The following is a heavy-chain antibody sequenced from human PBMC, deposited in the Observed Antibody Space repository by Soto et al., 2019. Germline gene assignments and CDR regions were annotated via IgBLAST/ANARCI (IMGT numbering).Heavy chain of an antibody. CDR1: GFTFSSYN. CDR3: TREVTGIDYYYYYMDV. CDR2: ISNGSSYI. J-gene: IGHJ6*03. D-gene: IGHD1-20*01. Sequence: EVQLVESGGSLVKPGGSLRLSCAASGFTFSSYNMNWVRQAPGKGLEWVSSISNGSSYISYADSVKGRFTISRDNAKNSLYLQMNSLRAEDTAVYYCTREVTGIDYYYYYMDVWGKGTTVTVSS. V-gene: IGHV3-21*01.